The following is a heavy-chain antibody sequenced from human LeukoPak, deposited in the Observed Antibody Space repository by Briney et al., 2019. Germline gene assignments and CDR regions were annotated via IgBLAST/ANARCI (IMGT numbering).Heavy chain of an antibody. Sequence: GSLRLSCAASGFTFSSYAMGWIRQPPGKGLEWIGEINHSGSTNYNPSLKSRVTISVDTSKNQFSLKLSSVTAADTAVYYCVLTGHDSSGYYDYWGQGTLVTVSS. J-gene: IGHJ4*02. CDR1: GFTFSSYA. V-gene: IGHV4-34*08. CDR3: VLTGHDSSGYYDY. CDR2: INHSGST. D-gene: IGHD3-22*01.